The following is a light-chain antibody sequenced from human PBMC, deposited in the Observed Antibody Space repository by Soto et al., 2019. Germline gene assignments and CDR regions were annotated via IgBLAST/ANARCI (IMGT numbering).Light chain of an antibody. CDR1: SSDVGGYNY. Sequence: QSVLTQPPSASGSPGQSVTISCTGTSSDVGGYNYVSWYQQHPGKAPKLMIYEVSKRPSGVPDRFSGSKSGNTASLTVSGLQAEDEADYYSISYASTDVVFGGGTKLTVL. CDR2: EVS. J-gene: IGLJ2*01. CDR3: ISYASTDVV. V-gene: IGLV2-8*01.